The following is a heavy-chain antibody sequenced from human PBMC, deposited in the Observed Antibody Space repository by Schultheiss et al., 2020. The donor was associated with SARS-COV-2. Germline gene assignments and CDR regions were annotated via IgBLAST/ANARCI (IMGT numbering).Heavy chain of an antibody. CDR2: ISSSSSYT. V-gene: IGHV3-11*06. D-gene: IGHD4-11*01. J-gene: IGHJ4*02. CDR3: ARDDYSNYADY. CDR1: GFTFNTYW. Sequence: GGSLRLSCAASGFTFNTYWMSWIRQAPGKGLEWVSYISSSSSYTNYADSVKGRFTISRDNAKNSLYLQMNSLRAEDTAVYYCARDDYSNYADYWGQGTLVTVSS.